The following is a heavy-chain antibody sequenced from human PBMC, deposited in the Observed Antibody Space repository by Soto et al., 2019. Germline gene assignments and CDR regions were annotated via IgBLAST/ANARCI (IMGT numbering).Heavy chain of an antibody. V-gene: IGHV4-31*03. CDR1: DASINSGGYY. J-gene: IGHJ4*02. Sequence: SETLSLTCTVSDASINSGGYYWSWIRQHPGKGLEWIGFIYYSGTTYYNPSLKSRVTTSVDTSKNQFSLRLSSVTAADTAVYYCARGLIVMLAGIEDRINSHFDSWCLGTLVTVS. CDR3: ARGLIVMLAGIEDRINSHFDS. CDR2: IYYSGTT. D-gene: IGHD2-21*02.